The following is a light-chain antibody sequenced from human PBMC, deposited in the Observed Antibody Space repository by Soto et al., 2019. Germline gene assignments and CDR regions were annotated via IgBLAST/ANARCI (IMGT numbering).Light chain of an antibody. CDR1: QSVSSY. CDR2: DAS. V-gene: IGKV3-11*01. J-gene: IGKJ5*01. CDR3: QQRSSWPLIT. Sequence: VLTQSPGSLSLSPGERATLSCRASQSVSSYLAWYQQKPGQAPRLLIYDASNRATGIPARFSGSGSGTDFTLTISSLEPEDFAVYYCQQRSSWPLITFGQGTRLEIK.